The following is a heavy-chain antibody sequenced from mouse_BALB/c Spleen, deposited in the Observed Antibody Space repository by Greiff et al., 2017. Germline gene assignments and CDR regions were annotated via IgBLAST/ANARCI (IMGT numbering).Heavy chain of an antibody. J-gene: IGHJ1*01. V-gene: IGHV3-2*02. Sequence: EVQLQQSGPGLVKPSQSLSLTCTVTGYSITSDYAWNWIRQFPGNKLEWMGYISYSGSTSYNPSLKSRISITRDTSKNQFFLQLNSVTTEDTATYYCARKVGSSYWYFDVWGAGTTVTVSS. CDR3: ARKVGSSYWYFDV. CDR2: ISYSGST. CDR1: GYSITSDYA. D-gene: IGHD1-1*01.